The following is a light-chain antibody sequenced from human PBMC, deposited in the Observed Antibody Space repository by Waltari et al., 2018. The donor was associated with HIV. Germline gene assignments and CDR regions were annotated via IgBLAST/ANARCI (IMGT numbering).Light chain of an antibody. Sequence: QSVLTQPPSVSGAPGQRVTISCTGSSSNIGAGFDVPWYQQLPGTAPKLLIYGNSNRPSGVSNRFSGSKSGNTASLTISGLQAEDEADYYCCSCPRSGIRYVFGTGTKVTVL. J-gene: IGLJ1*01. V-gene: IGLV1-40*01. CDR2: GNS. CDR3: CSCPRSGIRYV. CDR1: SSNIGAGFD.